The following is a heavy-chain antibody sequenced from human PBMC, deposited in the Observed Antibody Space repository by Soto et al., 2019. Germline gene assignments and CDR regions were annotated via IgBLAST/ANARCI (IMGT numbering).Heavy chain of an antibody. CDR3: ARFGGYFGSFDY. J-gene: IGHJ4*02. V-gene: IGHV1-46*01. CDR2: INPSGGST. D-gene: IGHD6-13*01. CDR1: GYTFTSYY. Sequence: ASVRVSCKASGYTFTSYYMHWVRQAPGQGLEWMGIINPSGGSTSYAQKFQGRVTMTRDTSTSTVYMELGSLRSEDTAVYYCARFGGYFGSFDYWGQGTLVTVSS.